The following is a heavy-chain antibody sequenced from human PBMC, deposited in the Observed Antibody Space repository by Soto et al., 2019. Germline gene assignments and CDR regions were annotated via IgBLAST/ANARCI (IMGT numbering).Heavy chain of an antibody. D-gene: IGHD6-13*01. CDR2: ISYDGSNK. J-gene: IGHJ4*02. CDR1: GFTFSSYG. CDR3: AKGIAAADY. V-gene: IGHV3-30*18. Sequence: QVQLVESGGGVVQPGRSLRLSCAASGFTFSSYGMHWVRQAPGKGLEWVAVISYDGSNKYYADSVKGRFTISRDNSKNTLYLQMNSLRAEDTAVYYCAKGIAAADYWGQGTLVTVSS.